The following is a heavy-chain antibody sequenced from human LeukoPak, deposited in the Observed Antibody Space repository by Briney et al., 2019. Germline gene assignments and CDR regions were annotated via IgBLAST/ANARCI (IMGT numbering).Heavy chain of an antibody. CDR3: AREDYYDSSGYYYFDY. V-gene: IGHV3-7*01. J-gene: IGHJ4*02. Sequence: GGSLRLSCAASGFTFSSYWMSWVRQAPGKGLEWMANIKQDGSEKYYVDSVKGRFTISRDNAKNSLYLQMNSLRAEDTAVYYCAREDYYDSSGYYYFDYWGQGTLVTVSS. CDR2: IKQDGSEK. CDR1: GFTFSSYW. D-gene: IGHD3-22*01.